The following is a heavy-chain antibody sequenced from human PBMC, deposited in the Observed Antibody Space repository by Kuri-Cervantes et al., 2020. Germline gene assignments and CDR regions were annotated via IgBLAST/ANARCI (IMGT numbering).Heavy chain of an antibody. Sequence: ASVKVSCKASGYTFTSYYMHWVRQAPGQGLEWMGIINPSGGSTSYAQKFQGRVTMTRDTSTSTVYMELSSLRSEDTAVYYCARDGITIVRNKWFDPWGQGTLVTVSS. D-gene: IGHD3-10*01. CDR2: INPSGGST. V-gene: IGHV1-46*01. CDR1: GYTFTSYY. J-gene: IGHJ5*02. CDR3: ARDGITIVRNKWFDP.